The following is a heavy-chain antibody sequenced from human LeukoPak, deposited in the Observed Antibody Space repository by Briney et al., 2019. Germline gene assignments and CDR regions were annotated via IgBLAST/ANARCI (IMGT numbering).Heavy chain of an antibody. V-gene: IGHV1-8*03. Sequence: ASVTVSCKASGYTFNTFDNNWVRQATGQGPEWMGWVNPYNDKTVYAPKFQGRVSISSNNSINTAYMEFSGLKSDDTAVYFCARGRRLRGVTSRPIYYYYYMDVWGGGTTGTVSS. J-gene: IGHJ6*03. CDR1: GYTFNTFD. CDR3: ARGRRLRGVTSRPIYYYYYMDV. D-gene: IGHD3-10*01. CDR2: VNPYNDKT.